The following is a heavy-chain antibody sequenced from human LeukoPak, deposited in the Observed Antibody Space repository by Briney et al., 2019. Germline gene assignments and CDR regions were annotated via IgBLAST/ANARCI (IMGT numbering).Heavy chain of an antibody. CDR3: ARIAAGGAFDI. CDR2: IYSGGST. Sequence: PGGSLILSCAASGFTFSSSGMSWVRQAPGKGLEWVSVIYSGGSTYHADSVKGRFTISRDNSKNTLYLQMNSLRDEDTAVYYCARIAAGGAFDIWGQGTMVTVSS. D-gene: IGHD6-25*01. J-gene: IGHJ3*02. V-gene: IGHV3-66*01. CDR1: GFTFSSSG.